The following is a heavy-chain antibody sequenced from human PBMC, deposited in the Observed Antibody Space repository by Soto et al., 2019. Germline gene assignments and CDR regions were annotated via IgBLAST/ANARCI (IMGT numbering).Heavy chain of an antibody. CDR1: GGYVSSNNW. V-gene: IGHV4-4*02. J-gene: IGHJ4*01. CDR2: IYQTGST. Sequence: PSETLSLTCAVSGGYVSSNNWWSWVRQPPGQGLEWIGEIYQTGSTNYNPSLKSRLTISVHKSKNQFSLKLSSVTDADTAVYFCASLGYCSGADCHGTRWGQGILVTSPQ. D-gene: IGHD2-8*02. CDR3: ASLGYCSGADCHGTR.